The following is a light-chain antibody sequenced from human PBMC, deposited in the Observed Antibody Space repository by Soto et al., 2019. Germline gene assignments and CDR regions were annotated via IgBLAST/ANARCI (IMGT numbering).Light chain of an antibody. J-gene: IGLJ1*01. Sequence: QSVLTQPASVSGSPGQSIAISCTGTSSDVGAYNYVSWYQQHPGKAPKLIIYDVSHRPSGVSNRFSSSKSGNMASLTISGLQAEDEADYYCSSYTTSSTLVFGTGTKLTVL. CDR2: DVS. CDR1: SSDVGAYNY. V-gene: IGLV2-14*03. CDR3: SSYTTSSTLV.